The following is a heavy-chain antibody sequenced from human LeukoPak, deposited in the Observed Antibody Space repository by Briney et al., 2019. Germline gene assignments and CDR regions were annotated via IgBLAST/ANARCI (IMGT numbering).Heavy chain of an antibody. CDR3: ARQGRAVYYYGSGEPIDY. D-gene: IGHD3-10*01. V-gene: IGHV1-18*01. CDR2: ISAYNGNT. CDR1: GGTFSSYA. Sequence: ASVKVSCKASGGTFSSYAISWVRQAPGQGLEWMGWISAYNGNTNYAQKPQGRVTMTTDTSTSTAYMELRSLRSDDTAVYYCARQGRAVYYYGSGEPIDYWGQGTLVTVSS. J-gene: IGHJ4*02.